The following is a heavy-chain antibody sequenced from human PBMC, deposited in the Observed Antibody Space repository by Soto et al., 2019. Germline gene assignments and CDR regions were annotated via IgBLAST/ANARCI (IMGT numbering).Heavy chain of an antibody. CDR2: IRSKANSYAT. CDR3: SRDDSDWFFN. J-gene: IGHJ4*02. Sequence: GGSLRLSCAASGFTFSGSAMHWVRQASGKGLEWVGRIRSKANSYATAYAASVKGRFTVSRDDSKNTAYLQMNSLKTEDTAVYYCSRDDSDWFFNWGRGTLDTVSS. CDR1: GFTFSGSA. D-gene: IGHD3-9*01. V-gene: IGHV3-73*01.